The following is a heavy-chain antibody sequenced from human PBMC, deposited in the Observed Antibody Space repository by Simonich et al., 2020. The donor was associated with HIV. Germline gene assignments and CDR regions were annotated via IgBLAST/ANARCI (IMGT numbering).Heavy chain of an antibody. CDR3: ARLTAGGLGEYFQH. CDR2: INHSGST. V-gene: IGHV4-34*01. J-gene: IGHJ1*01. D-gene: IGHD6-13*01. CDR1: GGSFSGYY. Sequence: QVQLQQWGAGLLKPSETLSLTCAVYGGSFSGYYWSWIRQPPGKGLEWIGEINHSGSTTYNPSRKSRVTISVDTSKNQFSLKLSSVTAADTAVYYCARLTAGGLGEYFQHWGQGTLVTVSS.